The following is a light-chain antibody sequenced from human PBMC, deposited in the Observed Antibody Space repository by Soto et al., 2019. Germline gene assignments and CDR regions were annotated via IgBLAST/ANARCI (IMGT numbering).Light chain of an antibody. V-gene: IGKV2-30*01. Sequence: DVVMTQSPLSLPVTLGQPASISCRSSQSLVYSDGNTYLNWFQQRPGQSPRRLISKVSNRDSGVPDRLSGSGSGTDFTLKISRVEAEDVGVYYCMQCTHWPPLTFGGGTKVEIK. J-gene: IGKJ4*01. CDR1: QSLVYSDGNTY. CDR3: MQCTHWPPLT. CDR2: KVS.